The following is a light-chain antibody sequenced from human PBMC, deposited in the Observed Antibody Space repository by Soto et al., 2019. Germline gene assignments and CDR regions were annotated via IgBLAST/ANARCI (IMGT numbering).Light chain of an antibody. Sequence: QSALTQPASVSGSPGQSIIISCTGSSSDVGGYNYVSWYQQHPGKAPKLIIYEVSNRPSGVSSRFSGSKSGNTASLTISGLQAEDEADYYCSSHTSSRTRVFGGGTKLTVL. V-gene: IGLV2-14*01. CDR2: EVS. CDR1: SSDVGGYNY. CDR3: SSHTSSRTRV. J-gene: IGLJ3*02.